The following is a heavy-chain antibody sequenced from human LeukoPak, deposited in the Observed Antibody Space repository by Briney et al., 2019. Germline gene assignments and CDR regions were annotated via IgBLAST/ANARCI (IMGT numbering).Heavy chain of an antibody. CDR2: ISGRGDST. V-gene: IGHV3-23*01. CDR1: GFTFSSYA. Sequence: PWGSLRLSCAASGFTFSSYAMSWVRQAPGKGLEWVSTISGRGDSTYYADSVKGRFTISRDNSKNTLYLQMSSLRLEDTAGYYCAKGAGYSSNWNFDYWGQGTLVTVSS. D-gene: IGHD6-13*01. CDR3: AKGAGYSSNWNFDY. J-gene: IGHJ4*02.